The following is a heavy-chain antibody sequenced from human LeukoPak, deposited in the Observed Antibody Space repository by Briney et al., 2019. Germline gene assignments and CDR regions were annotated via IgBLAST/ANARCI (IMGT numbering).Heavy chain of an antibody. J-gene: IGHJ6*02. CDR2: INHSGST. Sequence: SETLSLTCAVYGGSFSGYYWSWIRQPPGKGLEWIGEINHSGSTNYNPSLKSRVTISVDTSKNQFSLKLSSVTAADTAVYYCARGGDGDYEYYYGMDVWGQGTTVTVSS. CDR3: ARGGDGDYEYYYGMDV. CDR1: GGSFSGYY. V-gene: IGHV4-34*01. D-gene: IGHD4-17*01.